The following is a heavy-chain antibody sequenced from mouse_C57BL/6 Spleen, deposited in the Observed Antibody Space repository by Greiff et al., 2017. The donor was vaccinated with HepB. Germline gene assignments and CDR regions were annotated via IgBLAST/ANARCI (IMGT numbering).Heavy chain of an antibody. Sequence: EVKLVESGGGLVQPGSSLRLSCAASGFVFIDYSMSWVRQLPGKAPEWLALIRNKVNGYTTDYSASVKGRFTISRDNSQNILYLQMNTLRAEDSATYYWVKAVSAGSSYTWFAYWGQGTLVTVSA. J-gene: IGHJ3*01. CDR3: VKAVSAGSSYTWFAY. V-gene: IGHV7-4*01. D-gene: IGHD1-1*01. CDR1: GFVFIDYS. CDR2: IRNKVNGYTT.